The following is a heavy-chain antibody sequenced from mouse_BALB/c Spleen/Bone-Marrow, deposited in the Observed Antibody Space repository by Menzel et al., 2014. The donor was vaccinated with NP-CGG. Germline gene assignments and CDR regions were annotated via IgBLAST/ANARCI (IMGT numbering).Heavy chain of an antibody. V-gene: IGHV14-3*02. Sequence: VQLKESGAELVKPGASVKLSCTASGFNIKDTFMHWVKRRPDQGLEWIGRIDPANGNTKYDPKFQGKATIKADTSSNTAYLQLNSLTSEDTAVYYCAGSRRYFDYVAHWGQGTLVTVSA. J-gene: IGHJ3*01. CDR1: GFNIKDTF. CDR3: AGSRRYFDYVAH. D-gene: IGHD2-4*01. CDR2: IDPANGNT.